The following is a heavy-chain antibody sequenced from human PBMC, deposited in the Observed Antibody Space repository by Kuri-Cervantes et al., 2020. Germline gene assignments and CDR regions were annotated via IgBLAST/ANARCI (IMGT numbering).Heavy chain of an antibody. J-gene: IGHJ3*02. V-gene: IGHV3-74*01. Sequence: GESLNISCASSGFTFSSYWMHWVRQAPGKELVWVSRINSDGSSTSYADSVKGRFTISRDNAKNTLYLQINSLRAEDTALYYCVKDITMIRGINVFDIWGQGTMVTVSS. D-gene: IGHD3-10*01. CDR2: INSDGSST. CDR3: VKDITMIRGINVFDI. CDR1: GFTFSSYW.